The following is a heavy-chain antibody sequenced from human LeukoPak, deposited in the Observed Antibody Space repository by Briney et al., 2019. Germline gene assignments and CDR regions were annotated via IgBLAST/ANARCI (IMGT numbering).Heavy chain of an antibody. J-gene: IGHJ4*02. CDR3: ARDEREYYFDY. Sequence: ASVKVSCKASGYTFTSYGISWVRQAPGQGLEWMGWISAYNGNTNYAQKLQGRVTITADESTSTAYMELSSLRSEDTVVYYCARDEREYYFDYWGQGTLVTVSS. V-gene: IGHV1-18*01. CDR1: GYTFTSYG. CDR2: ISAYNGNT. D-gene: IGHD1-1*01.